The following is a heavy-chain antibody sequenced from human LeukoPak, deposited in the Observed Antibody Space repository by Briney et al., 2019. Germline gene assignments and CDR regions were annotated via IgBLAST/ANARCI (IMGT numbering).Heavy chain of an antibody. J-gene: IGHJ6*02. CDR1: GFTFSSYW. V-gene: IGHV3-7*04. CDR2: INQDGSEK. Sequence: GGSLRLSCAASGFTFSSYWITWVRQAPGKGLEWVANINQDGSEKCYVDSVKGRFTISRDNAKNSLSLQMNSLRVEDTAVYYCARGGGLDVWGQGATVTVSS. CDR3: ARGGGLDV.